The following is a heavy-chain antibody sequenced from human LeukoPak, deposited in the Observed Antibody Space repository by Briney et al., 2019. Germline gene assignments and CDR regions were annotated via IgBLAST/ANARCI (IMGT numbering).Heavy chain of an antibody. J-gene: IGHJ4*02. V-gene: IGHV3-7*04. CDR2: IKQDGSEK. CDR1: GVMFPSYW. CDR3: ARRHHFGFLDS. D-gene: IGHD3-10*01. Sequence: GGSLRLSCAASGVMFPSYWMTWVRQAPGKGLEWVANIKQDGSEKSYVDSVKGRFTISRDNAKNSVYLQMNSLRAEDKAVYYCARRHHFGFLDSWGQGTLVTVSS.